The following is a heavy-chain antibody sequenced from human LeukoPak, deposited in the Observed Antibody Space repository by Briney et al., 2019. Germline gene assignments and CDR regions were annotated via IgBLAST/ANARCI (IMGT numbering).Heavy chain of an antibody. V-gene: IGHV4-4*09. CDR1: GGSFSSSY. CDR2: IYTSGTT. Sequence: SETLPLTCTVSGGSFSSSYWSWIRQPPGKGLEWVGHIYTSGTTGYNSALKSRLTISIDTSRNQFYLTLRSVTAADTAVYYCARQFDPWGQGTLVTVSS. CDR3: ARQFDP. J-gene: IGHJ5*02.